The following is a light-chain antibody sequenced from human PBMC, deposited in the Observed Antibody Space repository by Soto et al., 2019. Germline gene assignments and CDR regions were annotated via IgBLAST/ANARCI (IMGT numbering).Light chain of an antibody. J-gene: IGLJ2*01. CDR1: RSDVGGYNY. CDR3: SSYTSSHTWG. Sequence: QSVLTQPASVSGSPGQSITISCTGSRSDVGGYNYVSWYQQHPGKAPQVLIYEVSNRPSGVSNRFSGSKSGNTASLTISGLQADDEADYYCSSYTSSHTWGFGGGTKLTVL. CDR2: EVS. V-gene: IGLV2-14*01.